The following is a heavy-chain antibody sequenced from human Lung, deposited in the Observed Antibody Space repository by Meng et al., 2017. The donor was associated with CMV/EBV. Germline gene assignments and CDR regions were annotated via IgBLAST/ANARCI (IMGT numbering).Heavy chain of an antibody. CDR1: GFTFSSFA. D-gene: IGHD2-15*01. Sequence: GESLKISCAASGFTFSSFAMHWVRQAPGKGLEWVAVISYNGFNEYYADSVKGRFTISRDNSKNTLSLQMNSLRAEDTALYYCVRGQLFCSGGSCYQHFDPWGQGXLVTASS. J-gene: IGHJ5*02. CDR3: VRGQLFCSGGSCYQHFDP. V-gene: IGHV3-30-3*01. CDR2: ISYNGFNE.